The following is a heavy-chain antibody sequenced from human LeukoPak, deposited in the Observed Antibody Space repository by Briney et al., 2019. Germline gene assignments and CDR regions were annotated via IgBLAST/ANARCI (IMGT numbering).Heavy chain of an antibody. J-gene: IGHJ6*03. CDR2: INPNSGDT. D-gene: IGHD5-18*01. CDR1: GYTFTNYD. CDR3: ARDWGYGYEYYMDV. Sequence: ASVKVSCKASGYTFTNYDINWVRQAPGQGLEWMGWINPNSGDTNYAQKFQGRVTMTRDTSISTAYMELSRLRSDDTAVYYCARDWGYGYEYYMDVWGKGTTVTVSS. V-gene: IGHV1-2*02.